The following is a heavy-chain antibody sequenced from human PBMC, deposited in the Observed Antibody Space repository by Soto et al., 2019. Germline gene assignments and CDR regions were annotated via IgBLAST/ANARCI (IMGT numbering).Heavy chain of an antibody. J-gene: IGHJ4*02. V-gene: IGHV3-33*01. CDR1: GFTFSSYG. Sequence: QVPLVESGGGVVQPGRSLRLSCAASGFTFSSYGMHWVRQAPGKGLEWVAVIWYDGSNKYYADSVKGRFTISRDNSKNTVYVQMNSLRAEDTAVYYCARDYDSSGYPRYYFDYWGQGPLVTVSS. CDR3: ARDYDSSGYPRYYFDY. D-gene: IGHD3-22*01. CDR2: IWYDGSNK.